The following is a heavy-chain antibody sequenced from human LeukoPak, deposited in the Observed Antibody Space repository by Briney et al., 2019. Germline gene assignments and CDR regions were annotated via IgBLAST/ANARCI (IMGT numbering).Heavy chain of an antibody. Sequence: SQTLSLTCTVSGGSISSGDYYWSWIRQPPGKGLEWIGYIYYSGSTYYNPSLKSRVTISVDTSKNQFSLKLSSVTAADTAVYYCARDGGAIRGVIHYFDYWGQGTLVTVSS. CDR3: ARDGGAIRGVIHYFDY. CDR1: GGSISSGDYY. CDR2: IYYSGST. D-gene: IGHD3-10*01. J-gene: IGHJ4*02. V-gene: IGHV4-30-4*08.